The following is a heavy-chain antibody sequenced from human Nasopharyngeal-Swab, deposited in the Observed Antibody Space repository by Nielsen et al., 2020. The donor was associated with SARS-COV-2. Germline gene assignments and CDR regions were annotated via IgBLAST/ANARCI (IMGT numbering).Heavy chain of an antibody. Sequence: GESLKLSCAAPGFTFRSYGMHWVRQAPGKGLEWVAVIWYDGSNKYYADPVKGRFTIARDNSKNTLYLQMNSLRAEDTAVYYCARETGYFDLWGRGTLVTVSS. V-gene: IGHV3-33*01. CDR1: GFTFRSYG. J-gene: IGHJ2*01. CDR2: IWYDGSNK. CDR3: ARETGYFDL.